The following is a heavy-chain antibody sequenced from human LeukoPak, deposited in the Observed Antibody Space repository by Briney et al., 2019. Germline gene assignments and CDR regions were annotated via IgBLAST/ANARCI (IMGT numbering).Heavy chain of an antibody. V-gene: IGHV1-2*02. CDR3: ANAGNSLYDFWSGYYRGADGGHFDY. Sequence: ASVKVSCKASGYTFTGYYMHWVRQAPGQGLEWMGWINPNSGGTNYAQKFQGRVNMTRDTSISTAYMEMGRLRSDDTAVYYCANAGNSLYDFWSGYYRGADGGHFDYWGQGTLVTVSS. J-gene: IGHJ4*02. CDR1: GYTFTGYY. D-gene: IGHD3-3*01. CDR2: INPNSGGT.